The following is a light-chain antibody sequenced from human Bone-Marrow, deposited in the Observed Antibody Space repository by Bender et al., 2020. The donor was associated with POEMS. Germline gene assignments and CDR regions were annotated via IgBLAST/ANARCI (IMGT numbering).Light chain of an antibody. V-gene: IGLV2-14*02. Sequence: QSALTQPASVSGSPGQSITISCTGTSSDVGKYNTVSWYQQHPGKAPKLILYEGSKRPSGVSNRFSGSKSGNTASLTISGLQAEDEADYYCSSYSSISTRVFGGGTKLTVL. J-gene: IGLJ2*01. CDR2: EGS. CDR1: SSDVGKYNT. CDR3: SSYSSISTRV.